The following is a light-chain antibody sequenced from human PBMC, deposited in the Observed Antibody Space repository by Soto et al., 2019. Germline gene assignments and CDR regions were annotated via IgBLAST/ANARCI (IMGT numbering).Light chain of an antibody. CDR2: AAS. CDR1: QSVASNY. J-gene: IGKJ4*01. CDR3: QQYGSSPPLT. Sequence: EIVLTQSPDTLSLSPGERATLSCRASQSVASNYLAWYQQKPGQAPRLLIYAASSRATGIPDRFSGSGSGTDFTLTISRLEPEDFAVYYCQQYGSSPPLTFGGGTKVEIK. V-gene: IGKV3-20*01.